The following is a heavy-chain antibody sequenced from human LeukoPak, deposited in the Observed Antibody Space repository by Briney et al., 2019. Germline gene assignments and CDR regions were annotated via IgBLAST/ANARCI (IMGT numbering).Heavy chain of an antibody. CDR3: ARESPRKAAAAPSGVDY. CDR1: GYTFTSYY. Sequence: ASVKVSCKASGYTFTSYYMHWVRQAPGQGLEWMGIINPSGGSTSYAQKFQGRVTMTRDTSTSTVYMELSSLRSEDTAVYYCARESPRKAAAAPSGVDYWGQGTLVTVSS. J-gene: IGHJ4*02. CDR2: INPSGGST. D-gene: IGHD6-13*01. V-gene: IGHV1-46*01.